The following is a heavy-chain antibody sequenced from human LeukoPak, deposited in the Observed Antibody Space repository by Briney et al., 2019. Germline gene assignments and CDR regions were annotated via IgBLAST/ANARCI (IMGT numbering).Heavy chain of an antibody. CDR2: IRYDGRIK. CDR1: GFTFSSYG. CDR3: AKDHSASDAGY. D-gene: IGHD2-21*01. V-gene: IGHV3-30*02. J-gene: IGHJ4*02. Sequence: GGSLRLSCAASGFTFSSYGMHWVRQAPGKGLEWVAFIRYDGRIKHYADSVKGRFTISRDNSKKMVHLQMDSLRADDTAIYYCAKDHSASDAGYWGQGTLVTVSS.